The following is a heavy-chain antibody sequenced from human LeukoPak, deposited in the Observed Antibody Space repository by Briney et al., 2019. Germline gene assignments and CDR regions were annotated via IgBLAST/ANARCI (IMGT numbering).Heavy chain of an antibody. Sequence: GESLKISCKASGYSFISYWIAWVRQMPGKGLEWMGTIYPGDSDTRYSPSFQGQVTISADKSISTAYLQWSSLTASDTAMYYCARPLVGTGYSSSWYFNYWSQGTLVTVSS. J-gene: IGHJ4*02. D-gene: IGHD6-13*01. CDR1: GYSFISYW. V-gene: IGHV5-51*01. CDR2: IYPGDSDT. CDR3: ARPLVGTGYSSSWYFNY.